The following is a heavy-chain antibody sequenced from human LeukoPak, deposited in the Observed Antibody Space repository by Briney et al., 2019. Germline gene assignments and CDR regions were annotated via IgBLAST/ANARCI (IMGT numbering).Heavy chain of an antibody. CDR2: INSDGSRT. Sequence: GGSLRLSCAASGFTFSSYWMHWVRQAPGKGLVWVSRINSDGSRTSYADSVKGRFTISRDNAKNTLYLQMDSLRAEDTAVYYCARGRQPTSKYYFDYWGQGTLVTVSS. V-gene: IGHV3-74*01. CDR3: ARGRQPTSKYYFDY. J-gene: IGHJ4*02. CDR1: GFTFSSYW. D-gene: IGHD6-13*01.